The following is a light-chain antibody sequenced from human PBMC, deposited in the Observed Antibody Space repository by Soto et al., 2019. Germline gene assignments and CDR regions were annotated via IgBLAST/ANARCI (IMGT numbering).Light chain of an antibody. CDR2: AAS. Sequence: VLLTQSPSSFSASTGDRATITCRASQDIHNYLAWYQQVPGKAPKLLLYAASILQTGVPSRFSGSGSGTDFTLTIDGLQSEDVATYFCQRYSNYPWTFGQGTTVE. CDR1: QDIHNY. J-gene: IGKJ1*01. V-gene: IGKV1-8*01. CDR3: QRYSNYPWT.